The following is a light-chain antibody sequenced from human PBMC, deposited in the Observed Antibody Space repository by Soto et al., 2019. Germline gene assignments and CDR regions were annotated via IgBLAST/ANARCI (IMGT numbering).Light chain of an antibody. Sequence: EIVLTQSPGTLSWSPGERATLSCRASQSINNNYLAWYQQKPGQAPRLLIDGASSRATGIPDRFSGSGSGTDFTLTISRLEPEDFAVYHCQQYGGSPPTFGGGTKVEIK. J-gene: IGKJ4*01. CDR3: QQYGGSPPT. CDR1: QSINNNY. V-gene: IGKV3-20*01. CDR2: GAS.